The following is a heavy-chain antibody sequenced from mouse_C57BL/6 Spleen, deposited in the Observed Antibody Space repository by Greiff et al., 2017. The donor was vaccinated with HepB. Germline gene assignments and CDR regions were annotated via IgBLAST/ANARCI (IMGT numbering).Heavy chain of an antibody. V-gene: IGHV5-16*01. CDR3: ARGGYDYGVWFAY. Sequence: EVQRVESEGGLVQPGSSMKLSCTASGFTFSDYYMAWVRQVPEKGLEWVANINYDGSSTYYLDSLKSRFIISRDNAKNILYLQMSSLKSEDTATYYCARGGYDYGVWFAYWGQGTLVTFAA. J-gene: IGHJ3*01. CDR2: INYDGSST. CDR1: GFTFSDYY. D-gene: IGHD2-4*01.